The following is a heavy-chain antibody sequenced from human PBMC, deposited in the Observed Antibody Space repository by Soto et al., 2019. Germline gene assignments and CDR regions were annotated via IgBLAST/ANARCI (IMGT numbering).Heavy chain of an antibody. Sequence: EVQMLESGGGLVQPGESLRLSCAASGFTVSRSAMAWVRQSPGRGLDWVSSISDVSDNTYYADYVRGRFTVSRDNSKNTLYLQMISLRAEDTAVYYCAKIEPAAGLGNWGQGTLVAVSS. CDR1: GFTVSRSA. J-gene: IGHJ4*02. V-gene: IGHV3-23*01. CDR3: AKIEPAAGLGN. D-gene: IGHD6-13*01. CDR2: ISDVSDNT.